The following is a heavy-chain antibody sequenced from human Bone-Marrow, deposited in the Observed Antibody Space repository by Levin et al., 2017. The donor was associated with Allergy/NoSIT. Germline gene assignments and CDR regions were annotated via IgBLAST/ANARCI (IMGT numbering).Heavy chain of an antibody. J-gene: IGHJ4*02. Sequence: LSLTCAASGFTFSNSPMHWVRQASGKGLEWVGRVKSKAVNYATAYAASVIGRFTVSRDDSKNTAFLQMNSLKTEDTAVYYCTSTSSGWQIDFWGQGTLVTVSS. CDR2: VKSKAVNYAT. CDR3: TSTSSGWQIDF. V-gene: IGHV3-73*01. D-gene: IGHD6-19*01. CDR1: GFTFSNSP.